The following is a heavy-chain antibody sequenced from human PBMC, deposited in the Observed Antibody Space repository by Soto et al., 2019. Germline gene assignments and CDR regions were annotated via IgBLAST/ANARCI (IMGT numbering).Heavy chain of an antibody. CDR3: ARDSGLTIFGVVIMGALDV. CDR2: ISFDGSSE. J-gene: IGHJ6*02. V-gene: IGHV3-30*04. D-gene: IGHD3-3*01. CDR1: GFTFSHYA. Sequence: GGSLRLSCVASGFTFSHYAMYWVRQAPGKGLEWVALISFDGSSEYYADSVKGRFTISRDNSKNTVYLQMNSLRDEDTAVYYCARDSGLTIFGVVIMGALDVWGQGTTVTVSS.